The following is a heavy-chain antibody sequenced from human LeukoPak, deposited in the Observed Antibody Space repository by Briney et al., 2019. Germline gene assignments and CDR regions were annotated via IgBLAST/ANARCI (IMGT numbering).Heavy chain of an antibody. J-gene: IGHJ6*04. Sequence: GRSLRLSCAASGFTFSSYGMHWVRQAPGKGLEWVAVIWYDGSNKYYADSVKGRFTISRDNSKNTLYLQMNSLRAEDTAVYYCASRTPDGNGDRTYYYYYGMDVWGKGTTVTVSS. V-gene: IGHV3-33*01. CDR2: IWYDGSNK. CDR1: GFTFSSYG. CDR3: ASRTPDGNGDRTYYYYYGMDV. D-gene: IGHD4-17*01.